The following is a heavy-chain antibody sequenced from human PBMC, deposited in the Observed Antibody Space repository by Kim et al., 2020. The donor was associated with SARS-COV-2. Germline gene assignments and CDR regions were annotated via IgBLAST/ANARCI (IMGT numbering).Heavy chain of an antibody. J-gene: IGHJ6*02. D-gene: IGHD6-13*01. V-gene: IGHV3-30*04. CDR3: AREGYSSSWSRYYYYYYGMDV. CDR2: ISYDGSNK. Sequence: GGSLRLSCAASGFTFSSYAMHWVRQAPGKGLEWVAVISYDGSNKYYADSVKGRFTISRDNSKNTLYLQMNSLRAEDTAVYYCAREGYSSSWSRYYYYYYGMDVWGQGTTVTVSS. CDR1: GFTFSSYA.